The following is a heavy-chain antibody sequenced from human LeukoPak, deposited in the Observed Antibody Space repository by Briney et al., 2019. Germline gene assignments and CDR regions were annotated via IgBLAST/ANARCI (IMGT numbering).Heavy chain of an antibody. V-gene: IGHV3-23*01. CDR1: GFTFNSYA. CDR2: ITGSVGSP. J-gene: IGHJ4*02. D-gene: IGHD6-19*01. Sequence: GGSLRLSCAASGFTFNSYAMSWVRQAPGKGLEWVSVITGSVGSPYYADSVKGRFTISRDNSKNTLYLQMNSLRAEDTAVYYCAATDQRITIAVAGRLLFDYWGQGTLVTVSS. CDR3: AATDQRITIAVAGRLLFDY.